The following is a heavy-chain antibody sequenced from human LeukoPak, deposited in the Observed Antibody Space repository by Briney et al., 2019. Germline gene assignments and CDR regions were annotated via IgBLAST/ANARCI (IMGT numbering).Heavy chain of an antibody. CDR2: INHSGST. CDR3: ARGSEKNDY. V-gene: IGHV4-34*01. Sequence: SETLSLTCAVYGGSFSGYYWSWICQPPGKGLEWIGEINHSGSTNYNPSLKSRVTISVDTSKNQFSLKLSSVTAADTAVYYCARGSEKNDYWGQGTLVTVSS. CDR1: GGSFSGYY. D-gene: IGHD1-14*01. J-gene: IGHJ4*02.